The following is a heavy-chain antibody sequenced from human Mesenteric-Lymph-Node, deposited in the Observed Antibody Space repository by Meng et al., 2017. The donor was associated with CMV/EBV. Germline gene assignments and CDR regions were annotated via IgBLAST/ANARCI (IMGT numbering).Heavy chain of an antibody. CDR2: INHSGST. J-gene: IGHJ4*02. Sequence: QGPLHQWGAGLVKPSETLFVTCAVYGGSFSGYYWNWIRQSPEKGLEWIGEINHSGSTTYNPSFTSRIIISVDTSTNQISLNMSSVTAADTAVYYCARGSSYDILTGYFDYWGQGALVTVSS. CDR3: ARGSSYDILTGYFDY. D-gene: IGHD3-9*01. V-gene: IGHV4-34*01. CDR1: GGSFSGYY.